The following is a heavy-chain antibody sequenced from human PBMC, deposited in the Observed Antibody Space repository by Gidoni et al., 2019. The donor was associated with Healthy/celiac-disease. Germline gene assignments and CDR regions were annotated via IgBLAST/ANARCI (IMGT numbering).Heavy chain of an antibody. Sequence: QVQLVESGGGVVQPGRSLRLSCAASGFTFSSYAMHWVRQAPGKGLEWVAVISYDGSNKYYADSVKGRFTISRDNSKNTLYLQMNSLRAEDTAVYYCARGRWFGELLYPSDYWGQGTLVTVSS. CDR3: ARGRWFGELLYPSDY. CDR2: ISYDGSNK. V-gene: IGHV3-30-3*01. CDR1: GFTFSSYA. J-gene: IGHJ4*02. D-gene: IGHD3-10*01.